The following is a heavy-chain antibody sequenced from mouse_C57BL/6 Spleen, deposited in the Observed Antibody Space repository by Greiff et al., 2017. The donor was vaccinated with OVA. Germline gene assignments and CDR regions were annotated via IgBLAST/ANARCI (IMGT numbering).Heavy chain of an antibody. CDR2: IRSKSNNYAT. D-gene: IGHD2-5*01. J-gene: IGHJ3*01. Sequence: GGGLVQPKGSLKLSCAASGFSFNTYAMNWVRQAPGKGLEWVARIRSKSNNYATYYADSVKDRFTISRDDSESMLYLQMNNLKTEDTAMYYCVRWDSNYGFAYWGQGTLVTVSA. CDR3: VRWDSNYGFAY. V-gene: IGHV10-1*01. CDR1: GFSFNTYA.